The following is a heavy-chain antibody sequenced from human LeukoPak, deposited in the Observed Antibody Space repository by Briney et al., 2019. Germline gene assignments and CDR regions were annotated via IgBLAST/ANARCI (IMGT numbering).Heavy chain of an antibody. D-gene: IGHD3-10*01. CDR1: GFTFRSHA. V-gene: IGHV3-23*01. CDR3: ASSKYGSGSYYYFDY. Sequence: GGSLRLSCADSGFTFRSHAMNWVRQAPGKGLEWVSSIGGVGASTYYADSVKGRFTISRDNSKNTLYLQMNSLRAEDTAVYYCASSKYGSGSYYYFDYWGQGTLVTVSS. CDR2: IGGVGAST. J-gene: IGHJ4*02.